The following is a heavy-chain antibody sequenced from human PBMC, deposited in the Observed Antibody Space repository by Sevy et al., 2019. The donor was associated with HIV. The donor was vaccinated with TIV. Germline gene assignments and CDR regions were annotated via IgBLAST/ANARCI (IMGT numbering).Heavy chain of an antibody. D-gene: IGHD6-13*01. J-gene: IGHJ4*02. CDR1: GYTFTSYG. V-gene: IGHV1-18*01. Sequence: GESLKISCKASGYTFTSYGISWVRQAPGQGLEWMGWISAYNGNTNYAQKLQGRVTMTTDTSTSTAYMELRSLRSDDTAVYYCARDLRPAKQGIAAAGTGYYFDYWGQGTLVTVSS. CDR3: ARDLRPAKQGIAAAGTGYYFDY. CDR2: ISAYNGNT.